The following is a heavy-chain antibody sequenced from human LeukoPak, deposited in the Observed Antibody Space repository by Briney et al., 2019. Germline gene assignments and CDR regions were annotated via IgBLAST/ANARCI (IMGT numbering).Heavy chain of an antibody. CDR2: IYYSGST. D-gene: IGHD3-22*01. J-gene: IGHJ4*02. CDR1: GGSISSGDYY. V-gene: IGHV4-30-4*01. Sequence: PSETLSLTCTVSGGSISSGDYYWSWIRQPPGNGLEWIGYIYYSGSTYYNPSLKSRVTISVDTSKNQFSLKLSSVTAADTAVYYCARNYYDSSGYPALRYWGQGTLVTVSS. CDR3: ARNYYDSSGYPALRY.